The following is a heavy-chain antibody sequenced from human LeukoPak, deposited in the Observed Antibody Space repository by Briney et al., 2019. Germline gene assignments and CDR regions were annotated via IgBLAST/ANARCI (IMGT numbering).Heavy chain of an antibody. D-gene: IGHD2-15*01. CDR1: GFTVSSNS. V-gene: IGHV3-23*01. CDR3: AKGVVVAAVEYFQH. Sequence: GGSLRLSCTVSGFTVSSNSMSWVRQAPGKGLEWVSAISGSGGSTYYADSVKGRFTISRDNSKSTLYLQMNSLRAEDTAVYYCAKGVVVAAVEYFQHWGQGTLVTVSS. J-gene: IGHJ1*01. CDR2: ISGSGGST.